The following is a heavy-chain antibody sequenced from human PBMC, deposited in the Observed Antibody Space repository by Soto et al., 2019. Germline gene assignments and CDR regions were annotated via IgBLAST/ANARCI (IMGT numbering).Heavy chain of an antibody. J-gene: IGHJ4*02. CDR1: GGSISSYY. V-gene: IGHV4-59*08. CDR2: IYYSGST. Sequence: SETLSLTCTVSGGSISSYYWSWIRQPPGKGLEWIGYIYYSGSTNYNPSLKSRVTISVDTSKNQFSLKLSSVTAADTAVYYCARAPDSSSWFFDYWGQGTLVTVSS. D-gene: IGHD6-13*01. CDR3: ARAPDSSSWFFDY.